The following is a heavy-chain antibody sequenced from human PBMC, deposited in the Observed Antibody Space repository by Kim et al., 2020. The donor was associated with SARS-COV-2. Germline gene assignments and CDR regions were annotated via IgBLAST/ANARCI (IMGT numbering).Heavy chain of an antibody. Sequence: GGSLRLSCAASGFTFSSYWMSWVRQAPGKGLEWVANIKQDGSEKYYVDSVKGRFNISRDNAKNSLYLQMNRLRAEDTAVYYCAGGTFSGYEYYFDYWGQGTLVTVSS. V-gene: IGHV3-7*01. D-gene: IGHD3-22*01. CDR2: IKQDGSEK. CDR3: AGGTFSGYEYYFDY. J-gene: IGHJ4*02. CDR1: GFTFSSYW.